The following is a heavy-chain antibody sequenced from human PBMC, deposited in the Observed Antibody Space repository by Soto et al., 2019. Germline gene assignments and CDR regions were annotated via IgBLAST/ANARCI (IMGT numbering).Heavy chain of an antibody. CDR2: INPFDGSR. CDR3: SRVDPGETSPFDH. J-gene: IGHJ4*01. Sequence: ASVKVSCKASGYIFTSYYIHWVRQAPGQGLEWMGWINPFDGSRMFAQSFQGRVTMTRDTSTSTVYMVVSSLRSEDTAVYYCSRVDPGETSPFDHWG. D-gene: IGHD2-2*03. V-gene: IGHV1-46*03. CDR1: GYIFTSYY.